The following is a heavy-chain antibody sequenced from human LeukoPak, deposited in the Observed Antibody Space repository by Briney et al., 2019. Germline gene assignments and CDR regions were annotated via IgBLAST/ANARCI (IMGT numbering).Heavy chain of an antibody. V-gene: IGHV3-23*01. CDR3: AKRYCSSTSCYVDY. Sequence: PSGGSLRLSCAASGFTFSSYAMSWVRQAPGKGLEWVSAISGSGGSTYYADSVKGRFTISRDNSKNTLYLQMNSLRAEYTAVYYCAKRYCSSTSCYVDYWGQGTLVTVSS. CDR2: ISGSGGST. J-gene: IGHJ4*02. CDR1: GFTFSSYA. D-gene: IGHD2-2*01.